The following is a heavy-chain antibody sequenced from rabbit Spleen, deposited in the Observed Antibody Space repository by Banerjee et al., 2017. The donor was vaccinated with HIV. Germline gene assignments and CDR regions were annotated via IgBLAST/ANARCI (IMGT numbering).Heavy chain of an antibody. CDR1: GFSFSSGYY. D-gene: IGHD4-1*01. J-gene: IGHJ4*01. CDR2: IYAGDSGTT. CDR3: ARDLAGVIGWNFSL. Sequence: EQLKESGGGLVKPEGSLTLPCTASGFSFSSGYYMCWVRQAPGKGLEWIGCIYAGDSGTTYYANWAKGRVTVSKTSSTTVTLQMTSLTAADTATYFCARDLAGVIGWNFSLWGQGTLVTVS. V-gene: IGHV1S45*01.